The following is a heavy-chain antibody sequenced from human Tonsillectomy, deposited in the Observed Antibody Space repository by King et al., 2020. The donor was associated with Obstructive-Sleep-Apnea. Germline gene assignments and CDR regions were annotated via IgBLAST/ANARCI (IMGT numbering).Heavy chain of an antibody. CDR3: AKGYSSIWYDYFDY. CDR1: GFFFSSSA. J-gene: IGHJ4*02. Sequence: VQLVESGGDLVQPGGSLRLSCAASGFFFSSSAMTWVPQAPGKGLEWVSGISGGRSSTYYADSVKGRFTISRDNSKNTLYLQMNSLRDEDTAVYYCAKGYSSIWYDYFDYWGQGTLVTVSS. CDR2: ISGGRSST. D-gene: IGHD6-13*01. V-gene: IGHV3-23*04.